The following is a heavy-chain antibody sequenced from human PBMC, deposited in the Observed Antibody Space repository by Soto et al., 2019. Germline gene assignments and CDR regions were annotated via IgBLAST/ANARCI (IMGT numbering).Heavy chain of an antibody. CDR2: ISGSGGST. CDR3: AKGAYCSSTSCPRFLFYYYYMDV. J-gene: IGHJ6*03. D-gene: IGHD2-2*01. CDR1: GFTFSSYA. V-gene: IGHV3-23*01. Sequence: EVQLLESGGDLVQPGGSLRLSCAASGFTFSSYAMSWVRQAPGKGLEWVSAISGSGGSTYYADSVKGRFTISRDNSKNTLYLQMNSLRAEDTAVYYCAKGAYCSSTSCPRFLFYYYYMDVWGKGTTVTVSS.